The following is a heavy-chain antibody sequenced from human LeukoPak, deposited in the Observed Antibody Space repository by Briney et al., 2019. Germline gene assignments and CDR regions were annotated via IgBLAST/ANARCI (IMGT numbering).Heavy chain of an antibody. D-gene: IGHD3-10*01. J-gene: IGHJ6*03. CDR3: ARATMVPGDYYYYYMDV. CDR2: IYTIEST. CDR1: GGSITSYY. V-gene: IGHV4-4*07. Sequence: SETLSLTCTVSGGSITSYYWSWVRHPAGKGLEWIGRIYTIESTTNNPSPKSRVTMSVDTSKNQFSLKLSPVTAADTAVYYCARATMVPGDYYYYYMDVWGKGTTVTVSS.